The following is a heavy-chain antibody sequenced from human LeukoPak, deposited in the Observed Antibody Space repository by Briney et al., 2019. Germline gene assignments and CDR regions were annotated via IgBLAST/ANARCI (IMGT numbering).Heavy chain of an antibody. J-gene: IGHJ4*02. CDR1: GFSLSTSGVG. V-gene: IGHV2-5*01. Sequence: ESGPTLVKPTQTLTLTCTFCGFSLSTSGVGVGWIRQPPGKALEWLALIYWNDDKRYSPSLKSRLTITRDTSKNQVVLTMTNMDPVDTATYYCAHGGYSGSYRLFDYWGQGTLVTVSS. D-gene: IGHD1-26*01. CDR2: IYWNDDK. CDR3: AHGGYSGSYRLFDY.